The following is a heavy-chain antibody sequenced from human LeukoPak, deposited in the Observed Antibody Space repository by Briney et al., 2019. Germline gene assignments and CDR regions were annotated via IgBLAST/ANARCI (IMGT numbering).Heavy chain of an antibody. D-gene: IGHD3-22*01. Sequence: GGSLRLSCGASGFTFTSYWMSWVRQAPGKGLEWVATIKEDGSDKYYMGSVMGRFTVSRDSAKNSLYLQINSLRAEDTAVYYCARDGTYYDTSGYYYVADYHYMDVWGKGTTVSVSS. V-gene: IGHV3-7*01. J-gene: IGHJ6*03. CDR2: IKEDGSDK. CDR3: ARDGTYYDTSGYYYVADYHYMDV. CDR1: GFTFTSYW.